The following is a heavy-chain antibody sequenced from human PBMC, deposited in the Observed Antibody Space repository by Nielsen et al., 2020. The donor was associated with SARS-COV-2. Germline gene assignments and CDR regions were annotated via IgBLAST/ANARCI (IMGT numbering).Heavy chain of an antibody. CDR2: ISWNSGSI. CDR1: GFTFDDYA. CDR3: AKFVAVAGEAFDI. D-gene: IGHD6-19*01. Sequence: GGSLRLSCAAPGFTFDDYAMHWVRQAPGKGLEWVSGISWNSGSIGYADSVKGRFTISRDNAKNSLYLQMNSLRAEDTALYYCAKFVAVAGEAFDIWGQGTMVTVSS. V-gene: IGHV3-9*01. J-gene: IGHJ3*02.